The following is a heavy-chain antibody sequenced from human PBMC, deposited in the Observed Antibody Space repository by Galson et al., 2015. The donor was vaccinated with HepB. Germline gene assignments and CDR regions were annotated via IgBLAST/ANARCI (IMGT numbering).Heavy chain of an antibody. Sequence: PALVKPTQTLTLTCTFSGFSLSTSGMCVSWIRQPPGKALEWLARIDWDDDKYYSTSLKTRLTISKDTSKNQVVLTMTNMDPVDTATYYCARMADVGGSGSYYDYWGQGTLVTVSS. J-gene: IGHJ4*02. CDR3: ARMADVGGSGSYYDY. CDR1: GFSLSTSGMC. D-gene: IGHD3-10*01. V-gene: IGHV2-70*11. CDR2: IDWDDDK.